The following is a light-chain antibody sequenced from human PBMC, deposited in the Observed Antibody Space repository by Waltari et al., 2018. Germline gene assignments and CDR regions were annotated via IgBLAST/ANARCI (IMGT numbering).Light chain of an antibody. J-gene: IGKJ3*01. V-gene: IGKV2-28*01. CDR1: PSLLHSNGYNY. CDR3: MQALQTPFT. Sequence: DIVMTQSPLSLPVTPGEPASTPCRSSPSLLHSNGYNYLDWYLQKPGQSPQLLIYLGSNRASGVPDRFSGSGSGTDFTLKISRVEAEDVGVYYCMQALQTPFTFGPGTKVDIK. CDR2: LGS.